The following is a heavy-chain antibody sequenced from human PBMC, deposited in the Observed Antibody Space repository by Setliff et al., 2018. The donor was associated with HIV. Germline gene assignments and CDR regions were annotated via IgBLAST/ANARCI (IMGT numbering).Heavy chain of an antibody. D-gene: IGHD3-22*01. CDR2: IYYSGDT. Sequence: SETLSLTCTVSGGSIKNYYWSWIRQSPEKGLEWIGYIYYSGDTNYNPSLRSRVTISVDTSQNRFSPRLTSVTAADTGVYFCARGRQDSCYDSTSYYWGDAFDIWGQGTRVTVSS. CDR3: ARGRQDSCYDSTSYYWGDAFDI. J-gene: IGHJ3*02. CDR1: GGSIKNYY. V-gene: IGHV4-59*01.